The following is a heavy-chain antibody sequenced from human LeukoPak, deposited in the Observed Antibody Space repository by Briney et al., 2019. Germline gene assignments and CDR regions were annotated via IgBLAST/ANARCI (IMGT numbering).Heavy chain of an antibody. D-gene: IGHD6-13*01. J-gene: IGHJ4*02. Sequence: SETLSLTCAVYGGSFSGYYWSWIRQPPGKGPEWIGEINHSGSTNYNPSLKSRVTISVDTSKNQFSLKLSSVTAADTAVYYCARHGSAAAPLSNWGQGILVTVSS. CDR3: ARHGSAAAPLSN. V-gene: IGHV4-34*01. CDR1: GGSFSGYY. CDR2: INHSGST.